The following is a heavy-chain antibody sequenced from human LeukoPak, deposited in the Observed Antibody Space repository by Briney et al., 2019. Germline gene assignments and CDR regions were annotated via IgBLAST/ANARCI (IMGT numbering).Heavy chain of an antibody. Sequence: GGSLRLSCAASGFTFSNYWMTWVRQAPGKGLEWVANIKQDGSEKYYVDSVKGRFTISRDNAKNSLYLQMNSLRAEDTAVYYCARDRRWLHFPGFDYWGQGTLVTVSS. D-gene: IGHD5-24*01. CDR3: ARDRRWLHFPGFDY. V-gene: IGHV3-7*01. J-gene: IGHJ4*02. CDR2: IKQDGSEK. CDR1: GFTFSNYW.